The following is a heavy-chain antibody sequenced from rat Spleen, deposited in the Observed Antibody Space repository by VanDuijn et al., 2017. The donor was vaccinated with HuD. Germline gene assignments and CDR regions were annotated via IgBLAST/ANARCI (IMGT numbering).Heavy chain of an antibody. Sequence: EVQLKESGPGLVQPSQTLSLTCTVSGFSLTGYSVHWVRQPPGKGLEWMGAMWSDGEISYNSVLKSRRSISRDTSKSQVFLKMNSLQTEDTAMYFCARVHPADGSYYYVMDAWGQGASVTVSS. CDR3: ARVHPADGSYYYVMDA. J-gene: IGHJ4*01. V-gene: IGHV2S63*01. CDR2: MWSDGEI. CDR1: GFSLTGYS. D-gene: IGHD1-12*02.